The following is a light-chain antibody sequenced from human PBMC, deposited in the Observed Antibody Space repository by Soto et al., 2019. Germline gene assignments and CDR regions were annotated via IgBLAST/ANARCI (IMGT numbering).Light chain of an antibody. CDR3: CSYAGRNTFG. J-gene: IGLJ1*01. CDR2: EVS. V-gene: IGLV2-23*02. Sequence: QSALTQSASVSGSPGQSITISCTGTSSDVGPYNLVSWYQQHPGKAPKLIIYEVSERPSGVSNRFSGSKSGNTASLTISGLQADDEAEYYCCSYAGRNTFGFGLGTKVTVL. CDR1: SSDVGPYNL.